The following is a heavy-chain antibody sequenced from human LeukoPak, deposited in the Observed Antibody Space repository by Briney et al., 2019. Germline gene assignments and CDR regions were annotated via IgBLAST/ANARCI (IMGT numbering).Heavy chain of an antibody. V-gene: IGHV1-2*02. CDR2: INPNSGGT. J-gene: IGHJ4*02. Sequence: ASVKVSCKASGYTFTSYYMHWVRQAPGQGREWMGWINPNSGGTNYAQNFQDRVTMTRDTSISTAYMELSRLSSDDSAVYYCARGRMEPGYSYGYYYWGQGTLVTVSS. D-gene: IGHD5-18*01. CDR3: ARGRMEPGYSYGYYY. CDR1: GYTFTSYY.